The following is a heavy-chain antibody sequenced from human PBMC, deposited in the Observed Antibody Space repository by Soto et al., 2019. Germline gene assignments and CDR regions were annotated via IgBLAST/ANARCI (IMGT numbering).Heavy chain of an antibody. CDR2: IIPILGIA. V-gene: IGHV1-69*04. D-gene: IGHD4-4*01. CDR3: ARETYSNYDLYYTAV. Sequence: SVKVSCKASGGTFSSYTISWVRQAPGQGLEWMGRIIPILGIANYAQKFQGRVTITADKSTSTAYMELSSLRSEDTAVYYCARETYSNYDLYYTAVWGKGPTVTAP. J-gene: IGHJ6*03. CDR1: GGTFSSYT.